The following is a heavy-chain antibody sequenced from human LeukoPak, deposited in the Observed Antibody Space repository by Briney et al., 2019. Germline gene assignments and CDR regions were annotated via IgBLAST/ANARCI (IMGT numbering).Heavy chain of an antibody. D-gene: IGHD5-18*01. Sequence: SETLSLSCAVYGGSFSGYYWSWVRQPPGKGLEWLGEINHSGSTNYNTSLKSRLLMSVDTSKSQISLNLSSVPAADTAVYYCARVGTAMALDSWGQGALVTVSS. V-gene: IGHV4-34*01. CDR3: ARVGTAMALDS. CDR1: GGSFSGYY. CDR2: INHSGST. J-gene: IGHJ4*02.